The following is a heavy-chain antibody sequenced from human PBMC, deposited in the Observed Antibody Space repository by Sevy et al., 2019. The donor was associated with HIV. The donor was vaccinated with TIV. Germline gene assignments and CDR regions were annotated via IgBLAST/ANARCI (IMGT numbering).Heavy chain of an antibody. CDR2: IYYNGHI. CDR3: AGENAWGRGYS. J-gene: IGHJ4*02. V-gene: IGHV4-59*08. CDR1: GGSITSLY. Sequence: SETLSLTCTVSGGSITSLYWNWIRQPPGKGLEWIANIYYNGHINYNPSLKSRVTLSLVTSKNQFSLRLSSVTAADTAMYYCAGENAWGRGYSWGQGTLVTASS. D-gene: IGHD1-26*01.